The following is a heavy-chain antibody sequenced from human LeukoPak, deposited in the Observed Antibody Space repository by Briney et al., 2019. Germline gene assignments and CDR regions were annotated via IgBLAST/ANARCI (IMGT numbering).Heavy chain of an antibody. D-gene: IGHD5-12*01. CDR1: GFTFDDYA. V-gene: IGHV3-9*01. J-gene: IGHJ4*02. CDR2: ISWNSGSI. Sequence: GGSLRLSCAASGFTFDDYAMHWVRQAPGKGLEWVSGISWNSGSIGYADSVKGRFTISRDNAKNSLYLQMNSLRAEDTALYYCAKSGYDSAAFDYWGQGTLVTVSS. CDR3: AKSGYDSAAFDY.